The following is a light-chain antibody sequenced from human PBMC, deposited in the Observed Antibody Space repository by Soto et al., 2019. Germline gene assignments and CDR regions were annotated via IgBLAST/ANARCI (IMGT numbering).Light chain of an antibody. CDR2: DAS. J-gene: IGKJ1*01. Sequence: EIVMTQSPATLSVSPGERVNISCRASESVRTYIAWHQQKPGQAPRLLIYDASNRATGVPARFSVSGSGTDFTLPISAMEPEDFAVDYCQERSHWTFGQGTKFDIK. CDR3: QERSHWT. CDR1: ESVRTY. V-gene: IGKV3-11*01.